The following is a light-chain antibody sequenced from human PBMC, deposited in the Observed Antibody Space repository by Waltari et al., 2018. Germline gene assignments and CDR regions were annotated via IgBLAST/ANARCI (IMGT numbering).Light chain of an antibody. CDR1: QSVSSSY. J-gene: IGKJ5*01. Sequence: EIVLTQSPGTLSLSPGERATLSCRASQSVSSSYLAWYQQKPGQAPRLLIYGASSSATGIPDRFSGSGSGTDFTLTISRLEPEDFAVYYCQQYSSSPQVTFGQGTRLEIK. CDR3: QQYSSSPQVT. CDR2: GAS. V-gene: IGKV3-20*01.